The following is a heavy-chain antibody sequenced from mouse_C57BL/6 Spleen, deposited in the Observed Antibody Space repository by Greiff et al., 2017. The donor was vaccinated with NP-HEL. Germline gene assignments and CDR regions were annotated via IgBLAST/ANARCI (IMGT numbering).Heavy chain of an antibody. Sequence: DVQLQESGGGLVKPGGSLKLSCAASGFTFSDYGMHWVRQAPEKGLEWVAYISSGSSTIYYADTVKGRFTISRDNAKNTLFLQMTSLRSEDTAMYYCARRSTMKAMDYWGQGTSVTVSS. CDR2: ISSGSSTI. V-gene: IGHV5-17*01. J-gene: IGHJ4*01. CDR1: GFTFSDYG. CDR3: ARRSTMKAMDY. D-gene: IGHD2-4*01.